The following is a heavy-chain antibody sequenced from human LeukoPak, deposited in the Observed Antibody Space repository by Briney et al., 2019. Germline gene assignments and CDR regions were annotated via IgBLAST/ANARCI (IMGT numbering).Heavy chain of an antibody. CDR3: ARAMSSSWYWDNWFDP. CDR1: EFVFSDYY. J-gene: IGHJ5*02. CDR2: ISSGSTI. Sequence: GGSLRLSCAASEFVFSDYYMSWVRQAPGKGLEWVSYISSGSTIYYADSVKGRFTISRDNAKNSLYLQMNSLRAEDTAVYYCARAMSSSWYWDNWFDPWGQGTLVTVSS. D-gene: IGHD6-13*01. V-gene: IGHV3-11*01.